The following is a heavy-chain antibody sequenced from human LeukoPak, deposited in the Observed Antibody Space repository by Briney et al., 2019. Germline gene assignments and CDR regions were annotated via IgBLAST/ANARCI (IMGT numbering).Heavy chain of an antibody. CDR2: IRYDGSNK. CDR1: GFTFSSYG. CDR3: AKGPGDSSPTVAYYFDY. J-gene: IGHJ4*02. D-gene: IGHD6-13*01. V-gene: IGHV3-30*02. Sequence: PGGSLRLSCAASGFTFSSYGMHWVRQAPGKGLEWVAFIRYDGSNKYYADSVKGRFTISRDNSENTLYLQMNSLRAEDTAVYYCAKGPGDSSPTVAYYFDYWGQGTLVTVSS.